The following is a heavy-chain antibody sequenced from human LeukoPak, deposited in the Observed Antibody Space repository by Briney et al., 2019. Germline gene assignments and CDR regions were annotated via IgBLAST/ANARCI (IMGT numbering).Heavy chain of an antibody. V-gene: IGHV3-48*04. J-gene: IGHJ4*02. CDR1: GFTFSSYS. D-gene: IGHD5-24*01. Sequence: GGSLRLSCAASGFTFSSYSMNWVRQAPGKGLEWVSYISSSSSTIYYADSVKGRFTISRDNSKNSLYLQMNSLRTEDTALYYCAKDLLEMATIFHYWGQGTLVTVSS. CDR2: ISSSSSTI. CDR3: AKDLLEMATIFHY.